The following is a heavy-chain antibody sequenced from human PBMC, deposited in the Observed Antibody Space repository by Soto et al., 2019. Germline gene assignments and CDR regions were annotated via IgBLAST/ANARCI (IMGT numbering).Heavy chain of an antibody. V-gene: IGHV1-18*01. CDR3: ARPGAMVRGVMLGDYYYYYMDV. CDR2: ISAYNGNT. Sequence: ASVKVSCKXSGYTFTSYGISWVRQAPGQGLEWMGWISAYNGNTNYAQKLQGRVTMTTDTSTSTAYMELRSLRSDDTAVYYCARPGAMVRGVMLGDYYYYYMDVWGKGTTVTVSS. D-gene: IGHD3-10*01. CDR1: GYTFTSYG. J-gene: IGHJ6*03.